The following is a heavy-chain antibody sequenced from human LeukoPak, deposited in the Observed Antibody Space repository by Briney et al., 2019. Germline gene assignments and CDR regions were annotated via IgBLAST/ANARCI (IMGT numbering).Heavy chain of an antibody. Sequence: GGSLKLSCAASGFTFSGSAMHWVRQASGKGLEWVGRIRSKANSYATAYAASVKGRFTISRDDSKNTAYLRMNSLKTEDTAVYYCTTGGVINYYYYGMDVWGQGTTVTVSS. J-gene: IGHJ6*02. CDR3: TTGGVINYYYYGMDV. V-gene: IGHV3-73*01. CDR2: IRSKANSYAT. D-gene: IGHD1-26*01. CDR1: GFTFSGSA.